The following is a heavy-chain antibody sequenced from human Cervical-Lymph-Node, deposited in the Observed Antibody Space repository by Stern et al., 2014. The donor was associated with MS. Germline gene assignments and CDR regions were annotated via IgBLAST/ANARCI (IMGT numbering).Heavy chain of an antibody. CDR3: TRVQRERRALDHFDP. CDR2: INPNSGTT. D-gene: IGHD1-1*01. Sequence: MQLVESGAEVKKPGASVNVSCEASGFSFTTHYMHWIRQAPGEGLEWVGMINPNSGTTSYARQFQGRVIITRDTSTSTIYMELTGLRSEDTALYFCTRVQRERRALDHFDPWGQGTLVTVSS. V-gene: IGHV1-46*03. J-gene: IGHJ5*02. CDR1: GFSFTTHY.